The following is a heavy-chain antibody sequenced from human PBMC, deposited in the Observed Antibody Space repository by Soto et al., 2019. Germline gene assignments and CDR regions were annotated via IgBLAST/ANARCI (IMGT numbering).Heavy chain of an antibody. Sequence: QVQLQESGPGLVKPSETLSITCTVSGGSISRYYWSWIRQPTGKGLEGIWYIYYSGSTNYNPSLKSRVTISVDTSKNQLSLKLSSVTAADTAVYYCASLYYYDSSGYNDAFDIWGQGTMVTVSS. J-gene: IGHJ3*02. D-gene: IGHD3-22*01. V-gene: IGHV4-59*01. CDR2: IYYSGST. CDR3: ASLYYYDSSGYNDAFDI. CDR1: GGSISRYY.